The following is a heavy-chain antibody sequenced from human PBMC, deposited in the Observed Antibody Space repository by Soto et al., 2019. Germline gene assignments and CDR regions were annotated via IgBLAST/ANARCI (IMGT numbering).Heavy chain of an antibody. Sequence: SVKVSCKASGYTFTSYGISWVRQAPGQRLEWMGWINAGNGNTKYSENFEGRVTFTRDTVATTLYMGLTSLTSEDTAVYFCGRDQSGIGWYVDWFDPWGQGTLVTVSS. J-gene: IGHJ5*02. CDR3: GRDQSGIGWYVDWFDP. CDR1: GYTFTSYG. CDR2: INAGNGNT. D-gene: IGHD6-19*01. V-gene: IGHV1-3*01.